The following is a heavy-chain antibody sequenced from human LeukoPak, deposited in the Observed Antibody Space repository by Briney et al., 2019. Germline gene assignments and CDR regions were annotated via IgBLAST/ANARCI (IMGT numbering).Heavy chain of an antibody. Sequence: SGGSLRLSCVASGFTFSDYAMNWVRQAPGKGLEWVSTFKTNYNQVYYAESVRGRFTISTDNSKNTAYLQMNSLRVEDTALYYCARSVPVYTRFDFWGQGALVTVSS. V-gene: IGHV3-23*05. D-gene: IGHD5/OR15-5a*01. J-gene: IGHJ4*02. CDR3: ARSVPVYTRFDF. CDR2: FKTNYNQV. CDR1: GFTFSDYA.